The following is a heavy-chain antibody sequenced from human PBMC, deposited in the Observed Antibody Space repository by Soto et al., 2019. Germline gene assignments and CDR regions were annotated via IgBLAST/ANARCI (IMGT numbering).Heavy chain of an antibody. J-gene: IGHJ6*03. CDR3: ARKNNYYYMDV. V-gene: IGHV4-34*01. Sequence: PSETLSLTCAVYGGSFSGYYWSWIRQPPGKGLEWIGEINPSGSTNYNPSLKSRVTISVDTSKNQFSLKLSSVTAADTAVYYCARKNNYYYMDVWGKGTTVTVSS. CDR1: GGSFSGYY. CDR2: INPSGST.